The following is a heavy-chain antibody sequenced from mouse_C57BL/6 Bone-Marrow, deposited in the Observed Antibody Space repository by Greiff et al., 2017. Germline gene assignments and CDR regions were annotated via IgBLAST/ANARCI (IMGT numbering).Heavy chain of an antibody. CDR2: IYPRSGNT. CDR1: GYTFTSYG. CDR3: ARWPPTGLDY. V-gene: IGHV1-81*01. D-gene: IGHD4-1*02. Sequence: VQLQQSGAELARPGASVKLSCKASGYTFTSYGISWVKQRTGQGLEWIGEIYPRSGNTYYNEKFKGKATLTADKSSSTAYMELRSLTAEDSAVCFMARWPPTGLDYWGQGTTLTVSS. J-gene: IGHJ2*01.